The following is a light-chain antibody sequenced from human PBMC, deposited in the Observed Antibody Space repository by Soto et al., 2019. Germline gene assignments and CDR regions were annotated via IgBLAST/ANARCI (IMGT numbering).Light chain of an antibody. CDR1: QGVTSN. V-gene: IGKV1-9*01. CDR3: QQLNSYPRT. Sequence: DIQLTQSPSFLSASVGDRVTITCRASQGVTSNLAWYQQRPGKAPKLLIYAASTLQTGVPSRFSGSGSGTEFTLTISSLQPEDFATYYCQQLNSYPRTFGQGTKVEIK. CDR2: AAS. J-gene: IGKJ1*01.